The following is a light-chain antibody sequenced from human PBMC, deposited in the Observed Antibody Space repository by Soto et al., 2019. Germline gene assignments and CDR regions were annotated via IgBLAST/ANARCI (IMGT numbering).Light chain of an antibody. Sequence: QLVLTQSPSASASLGTSVKLTCTLSSGRSSYAIAWHQQQPEKGPRYLMKLNSDGSHNKGDGIPDRFSGSSSGAERYLTISSPESEDEADYSCQTWGTGTVVFGGGTKVTVL. V-gene: IGLV4-69*01. J-gene: IGLJ2*01. CDR1: SGRSSYA. CDR3: QTWGTGTVV. CDR2: LNSDGSH.